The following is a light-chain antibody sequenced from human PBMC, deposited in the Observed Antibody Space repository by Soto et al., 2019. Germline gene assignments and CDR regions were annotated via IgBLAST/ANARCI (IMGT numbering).Light chain of an antibody. CDR1: QSISSW. Sequence: IRMTQSPSSLSASTGDRFTITCRASQSISSWLAWYQQKPGKAPKLLIYDASSLESGVPSRFSGSGSGTEFTLTISSLQPDDFAPYYCQQYNSYSWTFGQGTKVDIK. V-gene: IGKV1-5*01. CDR2: DAS. CDR3: QQYNSYSWT. J-gene: IGKJ1*01.